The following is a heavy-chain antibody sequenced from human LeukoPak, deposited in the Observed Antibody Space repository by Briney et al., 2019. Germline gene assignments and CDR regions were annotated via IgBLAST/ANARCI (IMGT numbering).Heavy chain of an antibody. V-gene: IGHV4-39*02. D-gene: IGHD2-15*01. CDR2: IYYSGRT. J-gene: IGHJ3*02. CDR3: AREIYCSGGSCSLDAFDI. CDR1: AGSISSSNYY. Sequence: SETLSLTCTVSAGSISSSNYYWGWIRQPPGKGLEWIGSIYYSGRTYYNPSLKSRVTISVNTSKKQFSLKLSSVTAADTAVYYCAREIYCSGGSCSLDAFDIWGQGAMVTVSS.